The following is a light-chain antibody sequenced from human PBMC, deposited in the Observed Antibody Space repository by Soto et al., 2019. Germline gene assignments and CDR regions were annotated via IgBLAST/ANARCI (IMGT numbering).Light chain of an antibody. CDR1: QKISNN. CDR2: AAS. CDR3: QQYYSFPYT. V-gene: IGKV1-39*01. J-gene: IGKJ2*01. Sequence: SSLSASVGDRVTLTCRASQKISNNLNWYQQKPGKAPKLLISAASTLQSGVPSRFSGSGSGTDFTLTISCLQSEDFATYYCQQYYSFPYTFGQGTKVDIK.